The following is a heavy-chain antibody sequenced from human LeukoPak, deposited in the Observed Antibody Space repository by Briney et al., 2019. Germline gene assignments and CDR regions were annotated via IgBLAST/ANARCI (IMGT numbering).Heavy chain of an antibody. CDR2: IRYDGSNK. J-gene: IGHJ4*02. D-gene: IGHD3-16*01. CDR3: AKDRRGGSYYFDY. Sequence: GGSPRLSCAASGFTFSSYGMHWVRQAPGKGLEWVAFIRYDGSNKYYADSVRGRFTISRDNSKNTLYLQMNSLRAEDTAVYYCAKDRRGGSYYFDYWGQGTLVTVSS. CDR1: GFTFSSYG. V-gene: IGHV3-30*02.